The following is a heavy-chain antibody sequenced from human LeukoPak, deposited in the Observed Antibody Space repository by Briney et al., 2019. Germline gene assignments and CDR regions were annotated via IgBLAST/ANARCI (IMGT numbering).Heavy chain of an antibody. CDR2: IRYDGSNK. J-gene: IGHJ4*02. CDR1: GFTFSSYG. CDR3: AKDRYVVSYFDY. Sequence: GGSLRLSCAASGFTFSSYGMHWVRQAPGKGLEWVAFIRYDGSNKYYADSVKGRFTISRDNSKNTLYLQMNSLRAEDTAVYYCAKDRYVVSYFDYRGQGTLVTVSS. V-gene: IGHV3-30*02. D-gene: IGHD3-16*01.